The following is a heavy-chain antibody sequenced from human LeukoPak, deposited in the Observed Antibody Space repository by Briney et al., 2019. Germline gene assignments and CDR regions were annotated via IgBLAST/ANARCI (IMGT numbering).Heavy chain of an antibody. J-gene: IGHJ3*02. D-gene: IGHD3-22*01. CDR3: ARLLYYFDSSGYYYAPKAFDI. CDR2: IYPDDSDT. Sequence: GESLKISCKGSGDIFTPYASYWIGWVRQMSGKGLEWMGIIYPDDSDTRYSPSFQGQVTISADKSINTAYLQWSSLKASDTAMYYCARLLYYFDSSGYYYAPKAFDIWGQGTMVTVSS. CDR1: GDIFTPYASYW. V-gene: IGHV5-51*01.